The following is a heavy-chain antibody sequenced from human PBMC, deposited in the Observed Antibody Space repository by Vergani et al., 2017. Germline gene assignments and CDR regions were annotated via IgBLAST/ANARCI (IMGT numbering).Heavy chain of an antibody. V-gene: IGHV3-23*01. CDR2: ISGSGGST. J-gene: IGHJ4*02. D-gene: IGHD3-3*01. CDR3: AKSYDFWSGYYTDY. CDR1: GFTFSSYA. Sequence: EVQLLESGGGLVQPGGSLRLSCAASGFTFSSYAMSWVRQAPGKGLEWVSAISGSGGSTYYADSVKGRLTISRDNSKNTLYLQMNSLRAEDTAVYYCAKSYDFWSGYYTDYWGQGTLVTVSS.